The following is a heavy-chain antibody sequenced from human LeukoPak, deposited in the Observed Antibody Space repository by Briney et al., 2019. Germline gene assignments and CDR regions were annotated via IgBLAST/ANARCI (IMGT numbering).Heavy chain of an antibody. CDR1: GFTFNNYA. J-gene: IGHJ6*04. CDR3: AELGITMIGGV. Sequence: GGSLRLSCAASGFTFNNYAMNWVRQAPGRGLEWVSYISSSGSTIYYADSVKGRFTISRDNAKNSLYLQMNSLRAEDTAVYYCAELGITMIGGVWGKGTTVTISS. V-gene: IGHV3-48*03. D-gene: IGHD3-10*02. CDR2: ISSSGSTI.